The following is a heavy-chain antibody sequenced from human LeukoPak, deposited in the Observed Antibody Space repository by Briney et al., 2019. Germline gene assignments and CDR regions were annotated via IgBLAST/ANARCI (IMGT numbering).Heavy chain of an antibody. J-gene: IGHJ4*02. Sequence: GGSLRLSCAASGFTFSSYAMSWVRQAPGKGLEWVSAISGSGGSTYYADSVKGRFTISRDSSKNTLYLQMDSLRAEDTAVYYCAKDYRYYSDNVGTSPFDYWGQGTLITVSS. CDR2: ISGSGGST. CDR1: GFTFSSYA. D-gene: IGHD3-22*01. CDR3: AKDYRYYSDNVGTSPFDY. V-gene: IGHV3-23*01.